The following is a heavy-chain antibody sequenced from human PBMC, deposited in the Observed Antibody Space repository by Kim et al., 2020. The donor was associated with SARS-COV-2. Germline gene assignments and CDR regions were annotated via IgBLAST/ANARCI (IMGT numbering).Heavy chain of an antibody. Sequence: SETLSLTCTVSGGSISSGDYYWSWLRQPPGKGLEWFGYIYYSGSTYYNPSLKSRVTISEDTSKNQFSLKLSSVTAADTAVYYCARVRFSITIFGVVTRLFDYWGQGTLVTVSS. CDR3: ARVRFSITIFGVVTRLFDY. CDR2: IYYSGST. V-gene: IGHV4-30-4*01. J-gene: IGHJ4*02. CDR1: GGSISSGDYY. D-gene: IGHD3-3*01.